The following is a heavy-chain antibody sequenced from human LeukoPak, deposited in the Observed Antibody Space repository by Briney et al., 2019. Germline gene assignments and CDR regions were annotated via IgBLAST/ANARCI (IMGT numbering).Heavy chain of an antibody. CDR1: GGTFSSYA. D-gene: IGHD2-15*01. J-gene: IGHJ6*03. V-gene: IGHV1-69*13. CDR2: IIPIFGTA. CDR3: ARDSVVVAATPYYYMDV. Sequence: ASVKVSCKASGGTFSSYAISWVRQAPGQGLEWMGGIIPIFGTANYAQKFQGRVTITADESTSTAYMELSSLRSEDTAVYYCARDSVVVAATPYYYMDVWGKGTTVTISS.